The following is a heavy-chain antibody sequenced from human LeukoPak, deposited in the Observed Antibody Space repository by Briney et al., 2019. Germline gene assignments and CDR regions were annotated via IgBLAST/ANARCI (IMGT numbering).Heavy chain of an antibody. CDR1: GFTFSSYA. CDR3: ARYCSSTSCYSDWFDP. D-gene: IGHD2-2*01. Sequence: GRSLRLSCAASGFTFSSYAMHWVRQAPGKGLEWVANIKQDGSEKYYVDSVKGRFTISRDNAKNSLYLQMNSLRAEDTAVYYCARYCSSTSCYSDWFDPWGQGTLVTVSS. J-gene: IGHJ5*02. V-gene: IGHV3-7*03. CDR2: IKQDGSEK.